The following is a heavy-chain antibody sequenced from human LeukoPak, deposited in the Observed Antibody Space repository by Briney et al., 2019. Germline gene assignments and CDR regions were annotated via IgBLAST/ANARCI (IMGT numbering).Heavy chain of an antibody. J-gene: IGHJ3*02. CDR1: GGSISSYY. V-gene: IGHV4-59*08. Sequence: SETLSLTCTVSGGSISSYYWSWIRQPPGKGLEWIGYIQYSGSTNSNPSLKSRVTIFVDPSKNQFSLRLSSVTAADTAVYYCARHRAYSYSSPFDIWGQGTMVTVSS. CDR2: IQYSGST. D-gene: IGHD5-18*01. CDR3: ARHRAYSYSSPFDI.